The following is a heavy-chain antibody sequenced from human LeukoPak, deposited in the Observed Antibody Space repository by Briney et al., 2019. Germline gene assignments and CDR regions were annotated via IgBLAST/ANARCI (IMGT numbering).Heavy chain of an antibody. D-gene: IGHD2-2*02. V-gene: IGHV4-39*01. CDR1: GGSISSSSYD. CDR3: ARLAPRVVPAAIRGDVDY. Sequence: AETLSLTCTVSGGSISSSSYDWGWIRQPPGKGLEWNGSIYYSGSTYHNPSLKSRVTISVDTSKNQFSLKLSSVTAADTAVYYCARLAPRVVPAAIRGDVDYWGQGTLVTVSS. J-gene: IGHJ4*02. CDR2: IYYSGST.